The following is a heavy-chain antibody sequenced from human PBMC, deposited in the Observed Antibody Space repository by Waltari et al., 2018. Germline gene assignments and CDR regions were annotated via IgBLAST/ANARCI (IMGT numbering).Heavy chain of an antibody. CDR1: G. CDR2: ISAYNGNT. V-gene: IGHV1-18*01. J-gene: IGHJ4*02. Sequence: GISWVRQAPGQGLEWMGWISAYNGNTNYAQKLQGRVTMTTDTSTSTAYMELRSLRSDDTAVYYCASYSGSYSNFDYWGQGTLVTVSS. D-gene: IGHD1-26*01. CDR3: ASYSGSYSNFDY.